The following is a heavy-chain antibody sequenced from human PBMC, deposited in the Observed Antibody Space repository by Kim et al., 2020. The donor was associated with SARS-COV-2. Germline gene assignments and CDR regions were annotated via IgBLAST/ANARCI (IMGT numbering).Heavy chain of an antibody. CDR3: AKTVSGYYDY. D-gene: IGHD3-3*01. Sequence: STYYADSVKGRFTISRDNSKNSLYLQMNSLRTEDTALYYCAKTVSGYYDYWGQGTLVTVSS. V-gene: IGHV3-43*01. J-gene: IGHJ4*02. CDR2: ST.